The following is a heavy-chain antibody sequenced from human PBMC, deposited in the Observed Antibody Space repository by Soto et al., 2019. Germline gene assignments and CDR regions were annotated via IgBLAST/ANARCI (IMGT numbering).Heavy chain of an antibody. D-gene: IGHD3-22*01. V-gene: IGHV4-30-2*05. CDR3: ARGSYYDSSGYYGP. CDR1: GGSISSGGYS. Sequence: SETLSLTCAVCGGSISSGGYSWSWSRQPQGKGLEWIGYIYHSGSTYYNPSLKSRVTISVDTSKNQFSLKLSSVTAADTAVYYCARGSYYDSSGYYGPWGQGTLVT. CDR2: IYHSGST. J-gene: IGHJ5*02.